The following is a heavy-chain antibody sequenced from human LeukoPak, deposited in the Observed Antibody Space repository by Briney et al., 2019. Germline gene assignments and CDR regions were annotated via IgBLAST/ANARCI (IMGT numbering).Heavy chain of an antibody. CDR1: GFTFSSFA. D-gene: IGHD2-2*01. V-gene: IGHV3-23*01. Sequence: GGSLRLSCAASGFTFSSFAMSWVRQAPGKGLEWVSAISGSGGSTYYADSVKGRFTISRDNSKNTLFLQVNSLRAEDTAVYYCAKGRSCTGSSCNVGSWGQGTMVTVSS. J-gene: IGHJ3*01. CDR2: ISGSGGST. CDR3: AKGRSCTGSSCNVGS.